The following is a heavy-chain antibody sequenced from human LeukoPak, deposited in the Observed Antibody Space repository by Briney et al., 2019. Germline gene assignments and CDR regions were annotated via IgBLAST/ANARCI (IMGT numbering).Heavy chain of an antibody. V-gene: IGHV3-13*01. J-gene: IGHJ6*02. CDR3: ARGAPGPRRYYYGMDV. CDR2: IGTAGDT. CDR1: GFTFSSYD. Sequence: GGSLRLSCAASGFTFSSYDMHWVRQATGKGLEWVSAIGTAGDTYYPGSVKGRFTISRENAKNSLYLQMNNLRAGDTAVYYCARGAPGPRRYYYGMDVWGQGTTVTVSS.